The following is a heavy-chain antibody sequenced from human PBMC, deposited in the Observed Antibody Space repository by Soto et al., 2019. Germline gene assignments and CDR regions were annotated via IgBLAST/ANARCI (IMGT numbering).Heavy chain of an antibody. CDR3: ARDSSYVDYYGSGKPWAFDI. V-gene: IGHV4-31*03. Sequence: SETLSLTCTVSGGSISSGGYYWSWIRQHPGKGREWIRYIYYSGSTYYNPSLKSRVTISVDTSKNQFSLKLSSVTAADTAVYYCARDSSYVDYYGSGKPWAFDIWGQGTMVTVSS. CDR2: IYYSGST. J-gene: IGHJ3*02. D-gene: IGHD3-10*01. CDR1: GGSISSGGYY.